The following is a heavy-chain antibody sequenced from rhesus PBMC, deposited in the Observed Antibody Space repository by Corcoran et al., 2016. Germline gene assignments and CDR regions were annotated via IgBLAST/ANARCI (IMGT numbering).Heavy chain of an antibody. Sequence: EVQLVQSGAEVKKPGASVKISCKASGYTFTEHYLHWGRQDTGKGLEWMGRVDPEDGEADYAQKFQDRVTITADMSTDTAYMELSSLRSEDTAVYYCARAGVGGYYFDYWGQGVLVTVSS. J-gene: IGHJ4*01. CDR3: ARAGVGGYYFDY. V-gene: IGHV1-111*02. CDR2: VDPEDGEA. D-gene: IGHD2-39*01. CDR1: GYTFTEHY.